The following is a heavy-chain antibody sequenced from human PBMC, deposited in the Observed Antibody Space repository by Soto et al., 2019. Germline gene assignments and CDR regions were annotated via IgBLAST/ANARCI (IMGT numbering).Heavy chain of an antibody. J-gene: IGHJ4*02. CDR3: TTNPVGYRYFDY. V-gene: IGHV3-15*01. CDR2: IKKNADGGTT. CDR1: GFIVSNAW. Sequence: GGSLRLSCAASGFIVSNAWMSWVRQAPGKGLELVGRIKKNADGGTTDYAAPVEGRFTISRDDSKNTLFLQMNSLRPEDIAVYYCTTNPVGYRYFDYWGQGT. D-gene: IGHD5-18*01.